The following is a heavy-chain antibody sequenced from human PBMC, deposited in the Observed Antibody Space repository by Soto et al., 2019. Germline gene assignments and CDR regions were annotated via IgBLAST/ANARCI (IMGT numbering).Heavy chain of an antibody. V-gene: IGHV3-23*01. Sequence: RLSCAASGFTFSSYAMSWFRQAPGKGLEWVSAISGSGGSTYYADSVKGRFTISRDNSKNTLYLQMNSLRAEDTAVYYXXXALXXGXHXDYWXXATLVTVS. J-gene: IGHJ4*02. CDR2: ISGSGGST. CDR1: GFTFSSYA. CDR3: XXALXXGXHXDY. D-gene: IGHD6-6*01.